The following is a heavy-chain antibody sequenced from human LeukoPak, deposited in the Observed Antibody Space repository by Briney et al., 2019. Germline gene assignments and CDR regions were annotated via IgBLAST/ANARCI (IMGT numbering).Heavy chain of an antibody. V-gene: IGHV4-34*01. Sequence: SETLSLTCAVYGGSFSGYYWSWLRQPPGKGLEGIGEINHSGSTNYNPSLKSRVTISVDTPKNQFSLKLSSVTAADTAVYFCASGPYYDSSRYYVSWGQGTLVTVSS. CDR2: INHSGST. D-gene: IGHD3-22*01. CDR3: ASGPYYDSSRYYVS. J-gene: IGHJ4*02. CDR1: GGSFSGYY.